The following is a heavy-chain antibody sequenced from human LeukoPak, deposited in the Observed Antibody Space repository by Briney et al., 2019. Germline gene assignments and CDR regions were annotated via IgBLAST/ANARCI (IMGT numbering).Heavy chain of an antibody. V-gene: IGHV3-23*01. CDR1: GFTFSSYA. CDR3: AEDSYYDSSGYYAL. D-gene: IGHD3-22*01. CDR2: ISGSGGST. Sequence: GGSLRLSCAASGFTFSSYAMSWVRQAPGKGLEWVSAISGSGGSTYYADSVKGRFTISRDNSKNTLYLQMNSLRAEDTAVYYCAEDSYYDSSGYYALWGQGTLVTVSS. J-gene: IGHJ4*02.